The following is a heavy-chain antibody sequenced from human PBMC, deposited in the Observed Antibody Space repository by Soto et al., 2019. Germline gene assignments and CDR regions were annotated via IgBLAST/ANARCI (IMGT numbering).Heavy chain of an antibody. Sequence: SETLSLTCTVSGGSISSYYWSWIRQPPGKGLEWIGYIYYSGSTNYNPSLKSRVTISVDTSKNQFSLELSSVTVADTAVYYCARDDSSSSVDDSRGQRTLVTGSS. D-gene: IGHD6-6*01. CDR1: GGSISSYY. CDR3: ARDDSSSSVDDS. J-gene: IGHJ4*02. CDR2: IYYSGST. V-gene: IGHV4-59*12.